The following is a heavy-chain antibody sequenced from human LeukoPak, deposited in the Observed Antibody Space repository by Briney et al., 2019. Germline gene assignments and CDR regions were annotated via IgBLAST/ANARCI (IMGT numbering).Heavy chain of an antibody. CDR1: GFTFEDYT. J-gene: IGHJ4*02. D-gene: IGHD5-24*01. Sequence: GGSLRLSCAASGFTFEDYTMHWVRQAPGKGLEWVAFIRYDGSNKYYADSVKGRFTISRDNSKNTLYLQMNSLRAEDTAVYYCAKSGYNRFDYWGQGTLVTVSS. CDR3: AKSGYNRFDY. CDR2: IRYDGSNK. V-gene: IGHV3-30*02.